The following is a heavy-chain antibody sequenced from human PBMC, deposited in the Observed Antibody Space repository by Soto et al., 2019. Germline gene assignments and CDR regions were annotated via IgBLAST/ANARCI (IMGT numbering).Heavy chain of an antibody. CDR2: IIPILGIA. J-gene: IGHJ4*02. Sequence: QVQLVQSGAEVKKPGSSVKVSCKASGGTFSSYTISWVRQAPGQGLEWMGRIIPILGIANYAQKFQGRVTITADKATSTAYMELSSLRSEDTAVYYCARRPATATNFDYWGQGTLVTVSS. CDR3: ARRPATATNFDY. V-gene: IGHV1-69*02. D-gene: IGHD2-15*01. CDR1: GGTFSSYT.